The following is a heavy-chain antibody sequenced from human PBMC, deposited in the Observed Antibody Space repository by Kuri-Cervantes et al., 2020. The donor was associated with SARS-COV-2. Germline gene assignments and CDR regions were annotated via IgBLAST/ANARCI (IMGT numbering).Heavy chain of an antibody. J-gene: IGHJ6*03. D-gene: IGHD2-2*02. V-gene: IGHV3-11*04. CDR1: GFTFSDYY. CDR3: ARGVVPAAIRYYYYYYYMDV. Sequence: GGSLRLSCAASGFTFSDYYMSWIRPAPGKGLEWVSYISSSGSTIYYADSVKGRFTISRDNAKNSLYLQMNSLRAEDTAVYYCARGVVPAAIRYYYYYYYMDVWGKGTTVTVSS. CDR2: ISSSGSTI.